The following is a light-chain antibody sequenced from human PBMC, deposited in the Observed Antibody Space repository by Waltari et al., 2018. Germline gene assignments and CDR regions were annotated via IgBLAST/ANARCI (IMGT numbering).Light chain of an antibody. CDR1: QSVSRA. CDR3: QHDVMLPVT. Sequence: EIVLTQSPGTLSLSPGERATLSCRTSQSVSRALAWYQQKPGQAPRLLIYGIFNRATGIPDRFSGSGSGTDFSLTISRLEPEDFAVYYCQHDVMLPVTFGQGTRVEVK. CDR2: GIF. J-gene: IGKJ1*01. V-gene: IGKV3-20*01.